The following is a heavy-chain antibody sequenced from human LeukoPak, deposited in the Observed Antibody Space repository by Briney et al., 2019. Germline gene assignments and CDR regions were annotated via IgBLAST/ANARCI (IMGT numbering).Heavy chain of an antibody. V-gene: IGHV4-34*01. D-gene: IGHD3-16*02. CDR2: INHSGST. CDR1: GGSFSGYY. CDR3: ARVHYRNWVDP. J-gene: IGHJ5*02. Sequence: KPSETLSLTCAVYGGSFSGYYWSWIRQPPGKGLEWIGEINHSGSTNYNPSLKSRVTISVDTSKNQFSLKLTSVTAADTAVYYCARVHYRNWVDPWGQGTLVTVSS.